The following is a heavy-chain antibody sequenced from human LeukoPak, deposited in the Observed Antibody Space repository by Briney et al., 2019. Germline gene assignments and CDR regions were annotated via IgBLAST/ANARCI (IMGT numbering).Heavy chain of an antibody. Sequence: PSETLSLTCNVSGGSISSSSYYWGWIRQPPGKGLEWIGSIYCSGSAYYNPSLKSRVTISVDTSKNQFSLKLSSVTAADTALYYCARQGGETTVTTNYYYYSMDVWGQGTTVTVSS. D-gene: IGHD4-17*01. CDR2: IYCSGSA. CDR3: ARQGGETTVTTNYYYYSMDV. J-gene: IGHJ6*02. CDR1: GGSISSSSYY. V-gene: IGHV4-39*01.